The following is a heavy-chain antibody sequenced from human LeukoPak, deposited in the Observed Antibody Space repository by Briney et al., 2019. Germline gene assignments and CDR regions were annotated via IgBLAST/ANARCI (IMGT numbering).Heavy chain of an antibody. CDR2: IYPNSATT. J-gene: IGHJ3*01. V-gene: IGHV1-8*03. D-gene: IGHD4-17*01. Sequence: GASVKVSCKTSGYTFTDYDVHWVRQPPGQGFEGMGWIYPNSATTNYAQRLQGRVTFTRDTSLSIAYMELSSLTSEDAAVYFCARGDFGETNTAFDVWGQGTLVAVSS. CDR1: GYTFTDYD. CDR3: ARGDFGETNTAFDV.